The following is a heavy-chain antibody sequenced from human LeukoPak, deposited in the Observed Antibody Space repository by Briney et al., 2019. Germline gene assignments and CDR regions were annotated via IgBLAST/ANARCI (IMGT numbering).Heavy chain of an antibody. CDR3: TRVGYIDEGIDY. V-gene: IGHV3-7*04. CDR2: IKQDGSKK. CDR1: GFPFSSYW. Sequence: GGSLRLSCVASGFPFSSYWMNWVRQASGKGLEWVANIKQDGSKKSYVDSVKGRFTISRDNAKNSLYLQMNSLRAEDTAIYYCTRVGYIDEGIDYCGQGTLVTVSS. D-gene: IGHD5-24*01. J-gene: IGHJ4*02.